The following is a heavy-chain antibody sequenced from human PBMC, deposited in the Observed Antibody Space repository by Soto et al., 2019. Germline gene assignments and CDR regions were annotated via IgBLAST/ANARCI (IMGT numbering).Heavy chain of an antibody. CDR1: GFTFSSYA. Sequence: TGWSLRLSCAASGFTFSSYAMSLVRQAPGKGLEWVSSISGSGGSTYYADSVKGRFTISRDNYKNTLYLQMNSLRAEDTAVYYCAKGMGYLDYWGEGTLVTVSS. CDR2: ISGSGGST. CDR3: AKGMGYLDY. J-gene: IGHJ4*02. V-gene: IGHV3-23*01.